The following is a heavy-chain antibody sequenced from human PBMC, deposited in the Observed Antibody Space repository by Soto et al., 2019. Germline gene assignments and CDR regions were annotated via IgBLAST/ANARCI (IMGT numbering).Heavy chain of an antibody. V-gene: IGHV3-11*01. CDR2: ISISGTSV. CDR1: GFTFSDYY. CDR3: ARVLYGWVTNWFDP. D-gene: IGHD2-21*02. Sequence: QVQLVESGGGLVKPGGSLRLSCTASGFTFSDYYMGWIRQAPGEGLEYMSYISISGTSVYYTDSVKGRFTISRDNTRNSLYLQMNSLSAEDTAMYYCARVLYGWVTNWFDPWGQGALVTVSS. J-gene: IGHJ5*02.